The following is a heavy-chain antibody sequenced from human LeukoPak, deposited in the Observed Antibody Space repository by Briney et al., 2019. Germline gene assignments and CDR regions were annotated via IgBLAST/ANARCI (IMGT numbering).Heavy chain of an antibody. D-gene: IGHD3-10*01. CDR3: AREDTYYYGSGSYYMGNWFDP. CDR1: GFTFSSYE. V-gene: IGHV3-48*03. J-gene: IGHJ5*02. Sequence: GGSLRLSCGASGFTFSSYEMNWVRQAPGEGLEWVSYFSSSGSTIYYSDSVKGRFTISRDNAKNSLYLQMNSLRAEDTAVYYCAREDTYYYGSGSYYMGNWFDPWGQGTLVTVSS. CDR2: FSSSGSTI.